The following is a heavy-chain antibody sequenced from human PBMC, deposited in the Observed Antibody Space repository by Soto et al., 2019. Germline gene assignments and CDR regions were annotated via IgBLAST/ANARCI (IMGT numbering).Heavy chain of an antibody. CDR3: ARDYSGPYYYYYGMDV. Sequence: QVQLVQSGAEVKKPGASVKVSCKASGYTFTSYGISWVRQAPGQGLECVGWISAYNGNANYAQKLQGRVTMTTDTSTSTAYMELRSLRSDDTAVYYCARDYSGPYYYYYGMDVWGQGPTVSVSS. V-gene: IGHV1-18*01. CDR1: GYTFTSYG. CDR2: ISAYNGNA. D-gene: IGHD1-26*01. J-gene: IGHJ6*02.